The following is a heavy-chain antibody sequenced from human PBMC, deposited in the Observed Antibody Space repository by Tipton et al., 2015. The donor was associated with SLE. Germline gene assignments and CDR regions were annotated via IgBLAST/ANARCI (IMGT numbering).Heavy chain of an antibody. CDR1: GGSISSGSYY. D-gene: IGHD3-16*01. CDR2: IYTSGST. CDR3: ARVRVGDMDAFDI. Sequence: TLSLTCTVSGGSISSGSYYWSWIRQPAGKGLEWIGRIYTSGSTNYNPSLKSRVTISVDTSKNQFSLRLRSVTAADTAVFYCARVRVGDMDAFDIWGQGTMVTVSS. V-gene: IGHV4-61*02. J-gene: IGHJ3*02.